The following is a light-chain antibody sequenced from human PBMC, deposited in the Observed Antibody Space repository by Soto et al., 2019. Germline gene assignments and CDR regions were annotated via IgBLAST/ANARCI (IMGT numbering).Light chain of an antibody. CDR3: QQYNSYSWA. Sequence: DIQMTQSPSTLSASVGDRVTITCRASQSISTWLAWYQQRAGKAPKLLIYKASNLESGVPSRFSGSGSGTDFTHTISSLQPDDIATYYCQQYNSYSWAFGHGTKVEIK. V-gene: IGKV1-5*03. CDR2: KAS. CDR1: QSISTW. J-gene: IGKJ1*01.